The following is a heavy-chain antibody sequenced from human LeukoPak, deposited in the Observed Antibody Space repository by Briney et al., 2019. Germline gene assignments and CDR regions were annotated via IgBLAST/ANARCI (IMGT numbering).Heavy chain of an antibody. CDR1: GFTFSNAW. CDR2: IKSKTDGGTT. D-gene: IGHD3-10*01. V-gene: IGHV3-15*01. Sequence: PGGSLRLSCAASGFTFSNAWMSWVRQAPGKGLEWVGRIKSKTDGGTTDYAAPVKGRFTISRDDSKNTLYLQMNSLKTEDTAVYYCTTGGVRGVSESWIYYFDYWGQGTLVTVSS. CDR3: TTGGVRGVSESWIYYFDY. J-gene: IGHJ4*02.